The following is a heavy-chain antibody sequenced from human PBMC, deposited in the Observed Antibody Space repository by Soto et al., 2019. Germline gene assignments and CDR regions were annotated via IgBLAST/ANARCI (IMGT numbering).Heavy chain of an antibody. Sequence: GSLRLSCAASGFTFSRYGMNWLRQAPGKGLEWVASISSSTSYVYYADSVKGRFSTSRDNAKNILYLEMYALRTEDTAVYYCARDPSEGRVGKWFESWGQGTLGTAPQ. CDR2: ISSSTSYV. CDR1: GFTFSRYG. CDR3: ARDPSEGRVGKWFES. V-gene: IGHV3-21*06. D-gene: IGHD2-2*01. J-gene: IGHJ5*01.